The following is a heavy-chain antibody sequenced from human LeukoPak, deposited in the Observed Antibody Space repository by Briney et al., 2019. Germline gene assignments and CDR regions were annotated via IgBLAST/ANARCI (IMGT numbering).Heavy chain of an antibody. D-gene: IGHD3-3*01. V-gene: IGHV3-7*01. Sequence: GGSLRLSCVASGFSFSSYWMTWVRQAPGKGLEWVANIKPDGSDKYHVDSVKGRFIISRDNAKNSLFLQMNSLRVEDTAVYYCARGHLKLEPWGQGTLVTVSS. CDR3: ARGHLKLEP. CDR2: IKPDGSDK. CDR1: GFSFSSYW. J-gene: IGHJ5*02.